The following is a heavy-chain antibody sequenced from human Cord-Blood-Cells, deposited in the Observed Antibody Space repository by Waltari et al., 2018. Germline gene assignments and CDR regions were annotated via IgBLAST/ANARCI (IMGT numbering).Heavy chain of an antibody. J-gene: IGHJ4*02. CDR1: GFTFSSYA. D-gene: IGHD1-1*01. Sequence: EVQLLESGGGLVQPGGSLRLSCAASGFTFSSYAMGWVRQAPGKGLEWVSAISGSGGGTYYADAVKGRFTISRDNSKNTLYLQMNSLRAEDTAVYYCAKDRNDYFDYWGQGTLVTVSS. CDR3: AKDRNDYFDY. V-gene: IGHV3-23*01. CDR2: ISGSGGGT.